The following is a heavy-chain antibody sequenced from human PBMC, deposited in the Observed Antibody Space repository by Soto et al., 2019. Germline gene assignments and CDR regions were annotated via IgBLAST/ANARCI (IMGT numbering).Heavy chain of an antibody. J-gene: IGHJ3*02. Sequence: GGSLRLSCEASGFMLRNYAMHWVRQAPGKGLEWVAAVSHDGGKKDYAESVKGRLIISRDRSRDTVYLQMNSLRPEDTAVYYCVRETQIVRVVVPTPGSPGAFDMWGQGTMVTVSS. D-gene: IGHD2-15*01. V-gene: IGHV3-30-3*01. CDR1: GFMLRNYA. CDR2: VSHDGGKK. CDR3: VRETQIVRVVVPTPGSPGAFDM.